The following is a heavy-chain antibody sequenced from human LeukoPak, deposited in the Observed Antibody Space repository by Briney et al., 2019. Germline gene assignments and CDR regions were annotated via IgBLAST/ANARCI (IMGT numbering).Heavy chain of an antibody. CDR1: GFTFSNYA. D-gene: IGHD3-10*01. Sequence: GGSLRLSCAASGFTFSNYAMHWVRQAPGKGLEWVSSISSSSSYIYYADSVKGRFTISRDNAKNSLYLQMNSLRAEDTAVYYCAREWFGTYYYYYYYMDVWGKGTTVTISS. CDR2: ISSSSSYI. J-gene: IGHJ6*03. V-gene: IGHV3-21*01. CDR3: AREWFGTYYYYYYYMDV.